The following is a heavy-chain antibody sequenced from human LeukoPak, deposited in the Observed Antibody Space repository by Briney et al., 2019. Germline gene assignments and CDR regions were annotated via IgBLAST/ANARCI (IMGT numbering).Heavy chain of an antibody. J-gene: IGHJ5*02. CDR2: INPNSGGT. CDR1: GYTFTGYY. V-gene: IGHV1-2*02. D-gene: IGHD3-3*01. Sequence: ASVKVSCKASGYTFTGYYMHWVRQAPGQGLEWMGWINPNSGGTNYAQKFQGRVTMTRDTSISTAYMELSRLRSDDTAVYYCARILGYGFWSGYYWFDPWGQGTLVTVSS. CDR3: ARILGYGFWSGYYWFDP.